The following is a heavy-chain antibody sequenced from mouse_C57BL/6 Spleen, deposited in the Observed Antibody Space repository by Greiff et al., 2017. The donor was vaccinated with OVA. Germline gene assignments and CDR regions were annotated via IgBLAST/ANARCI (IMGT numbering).Heavy chain of an antibody. CDR2: IDPEDGDT. CDR3: TDGNYVDYAMDY. V-gene: IGHV14-1*01. Sequence: EVQLQQSGAELVRPGASVKLSCTASGFNIKDYYMHWVKQRPEQGLEWIGRIDPEDGDTEYAPKFQGKATMTADTSSNTAYLQLSSLTSEDTAVYYCTDGNYVDYAMDYWGQGTSVTVSS. D-gene: IGHD2-1*01. J-gene: IGHJ4*01. CDR1: GFNIKDYY.